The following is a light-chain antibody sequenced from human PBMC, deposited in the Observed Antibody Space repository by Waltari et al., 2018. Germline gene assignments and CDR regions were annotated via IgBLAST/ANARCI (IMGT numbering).Light chain of an antibody. CDR1: SSDIGSTY. Sequence: QSVLTQPPSASGTPGQRVTISCSGSSSDIGSTYVNWFQQLPGMAPQLLIYNITRGPSGVPGRFSGSKSGTSASLAISWLRTEDEADYCAAWDDTLSGPGVFGGGANLAVL. J-gene: IGLJ3*02. CDR2: NIT. CDR3: AAWDDTLSGPGV. V-gene: IGLV1-47*01.